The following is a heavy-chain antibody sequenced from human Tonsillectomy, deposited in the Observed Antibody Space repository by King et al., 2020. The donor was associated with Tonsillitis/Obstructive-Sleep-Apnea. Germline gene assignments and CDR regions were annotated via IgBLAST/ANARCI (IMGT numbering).Heavy chain of an antibody. CDR2: ISGSGGST. V-gene: IGHV3-23*04. J-gene: IGHJ3*02. CDR1: GFTFSSYA. Sequence: VQLVESGGGLVQPGGSLRLSCAASGFTFSSYAMSWVRQAPGKGLEWVSAISGSGGSTNYADSVQGRFTVSRDKSKNTLSLQMNNLRAEDTAVYYCAQDCPSTSCGAFDIWGQGTLVTVSS. D-gene: IGHD2-2*01. CDR3: AQDCPSTSCGAFDI.